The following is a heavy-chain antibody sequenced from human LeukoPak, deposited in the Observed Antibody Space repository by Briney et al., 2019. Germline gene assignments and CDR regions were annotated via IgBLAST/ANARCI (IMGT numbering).Heavy chain of an antibody. CDR1: GGSITTHY. CDR2: IYYTGST. CDR3: ARHSSINGGRFSGYWLDP. J-gene: IGHJ5*02. D-gene: IGHD3-16*01. V-gene: IGHV4-59*08. Sequence: PSETLSLTCTVSGGSITTHYWSWIRQPPGKGPEWISYIYYTGSTNYNPSLKSRVAISVDTSKNQVSLKLSSVTAADTAIYYCARHSSINGGRFSGYWLDPWGQGTLVTVSS.